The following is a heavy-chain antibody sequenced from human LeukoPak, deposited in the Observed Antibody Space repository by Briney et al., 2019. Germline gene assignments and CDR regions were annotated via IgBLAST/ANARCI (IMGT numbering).Heavy chain of an antibody. CDR3: ARALTLIVGGQITVGFDY. D-gene: IGHD1-26*01. J-gene: IGHJ4*01. V-gene: IGHV4-59*01. CDR2: ISYSGIT. CDR1: AGSISPYY. Sequence: PSETLSLTCTVSAGSISPYYWNWIRQPPGKGLEWIGYISYSGITNYDPSLKSRVTISVDTSKNQFSLNLSSVTAADTAMYYCARALTLIVGGQITVGFDYWGQGTLVTVSS.